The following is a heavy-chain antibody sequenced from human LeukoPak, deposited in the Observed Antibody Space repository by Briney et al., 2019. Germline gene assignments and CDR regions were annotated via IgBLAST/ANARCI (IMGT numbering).Heavy chain of an antibody. J-gene: IGHJ4*02. CDR2: ISSSSSYI. D-gene: IGHD4-23*01. CDR3: ARTTVVTLIDY. Sequence: PGGSLRLSCAASGFTFIGSSMSWVRQAPGKGLEWVSSISSSSSYIYYADSVKGRFTVSRDNAKNSLYLLMNSLRAEDTAVYYCARTTVVTLIDYWGQGTLVTVSS. CDR1: GFTFIGSS. V-gene: IGHV3-21*01.